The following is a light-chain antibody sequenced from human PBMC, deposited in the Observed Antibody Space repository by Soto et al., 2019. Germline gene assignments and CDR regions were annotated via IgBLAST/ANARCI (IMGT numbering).Light chain of an antibody. V-gene: IGKV1-5*03. CDR3: QHYNSFSRT. CDR1: DNIVHW. CDR2: KAA. J-gene: IGKJ1*01. Sequence: DIQMTQSPSTLSASVGDRVAITCRASDNIVHWVAWYQQKPGKAPKLLIYKAANLADEVPSRFAGSGSGTDFTLTITRLQPDDFATYYCQHYNSFSRTF.